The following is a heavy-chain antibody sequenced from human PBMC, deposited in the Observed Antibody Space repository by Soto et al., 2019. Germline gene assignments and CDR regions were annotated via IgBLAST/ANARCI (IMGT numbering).Heavy chain of an antibody. CDR3: ESPEDFKDFDF. Sequence: PVVSRILACSSSVFTFDSYSFEWVRQAPVKGLEWVSSISSGIYYIDFSDSVKVRFNISRDDVTNSVSLQMDSLRVEDTGIYYCESPEDFKDFDFWGQGTLVTVSS. CDR1: VFTFDSYS. J-gene: IGHJ4*03. V-gene: IGHV3-21*01. CDR2: ISSGIYYI.